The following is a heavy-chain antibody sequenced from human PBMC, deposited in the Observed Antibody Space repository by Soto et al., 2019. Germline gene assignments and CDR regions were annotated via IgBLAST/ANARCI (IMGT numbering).Heavy chain of an antibody. CDR3: VSSLNYDFWRDGGRHFYFDY. D-gene: IGHD3-3*01. CDR1: GGSISSSYW. V-gene: IGHV4-4*02. J-gene: IGHJ4*02. CDR2: IYHGGTT. Sequence: QVQLQESGPGLVKPSGTLSLTCAVSGGSISSSYWWNWVRQTPRGGLEWIGKIYHGGTTNYNPSLKNRVTISVDKSKNQFSLKLTSVTAEDTAVYYCVSSLNYDFWRDGGRHFYFDYWGRGILATVSS.